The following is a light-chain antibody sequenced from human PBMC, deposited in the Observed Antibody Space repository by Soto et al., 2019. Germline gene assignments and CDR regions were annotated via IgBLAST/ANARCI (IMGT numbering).Light chain of an antibody. Sequence: DIQMTQSPSSLSASVGDRVTITCRASQTISNYLNWYQQKPGKAPKLLIFAASSLQGGVPSRFRGSGSGTDFTLTISSLQPEDFATYHCQQSYSYPRTFGQGTKVDIK. J-gene: IGKJ1*01. CDR1: QTISNY. CDR3: QQSYSYPRT. V-gene: IGKV1-39*01. CDR2: AAS.